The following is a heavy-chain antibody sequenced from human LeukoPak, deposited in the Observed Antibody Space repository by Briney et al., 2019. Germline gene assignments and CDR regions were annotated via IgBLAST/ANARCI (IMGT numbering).Heavy chain of an antibody. J-gene: IGHJ2*01. V-gene: IGHV3-48*01. D-gene: IGHD7-27*01. CDR3: ARNWGSHWYFDL. Sequence: GGSLRLSCAASGFTFSTYSMNWVRQAPGKGLEWVSYITSSSSTIYYADSVKGRFAIARDNAKNSLYLQMNRPRAEDTAVYHCARNWGSHWYFDLWGRGTLVTVSS. CDR1: GFTFSTYS. CDR2: ITSSSSTI.